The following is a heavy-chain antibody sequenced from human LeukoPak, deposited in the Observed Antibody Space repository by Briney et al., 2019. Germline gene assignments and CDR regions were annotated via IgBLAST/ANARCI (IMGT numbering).Heavy chain of an antibody. J-gene: IGHJ4*02. Sequence: SETLSLTCTVSGGSINSSSYYWGWIRQPPGEALEWIGSIYHSGYTYYNPSLKSRVTISVDTSKNQFSLKLSSVTAADTAVYYCATAGTTVVTLYYWGQGTLVTVSS. CDR1: GGSINSSSYY. V-gene: IGHV4-39*07. CDR2: IYHSGYT. CDR3: ATAGTTVVTLYY. D-gene: IGHD4-23*01.